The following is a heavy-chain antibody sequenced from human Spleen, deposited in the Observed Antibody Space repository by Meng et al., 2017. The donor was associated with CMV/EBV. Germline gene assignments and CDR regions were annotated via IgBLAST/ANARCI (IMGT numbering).Heavy chain of an antibody. CDR3: ARDNNWGPDY. CDR2: INPDSGGT. V-gene: IGHV1-2*02. J-gene: IGHJ4*02. Sequence: ASVKVSCKASGSTFTGYHIHWVRQAPGQGLEWMGWINPDSGGTNYAQKFQGRVTMTGDTSISTAYMELSRLRPDDTAVYYCARDNNWGPDYWGQGTLVTVSS. CDR1: GSTFTGYH. D-gene: IGHD7-27*01.